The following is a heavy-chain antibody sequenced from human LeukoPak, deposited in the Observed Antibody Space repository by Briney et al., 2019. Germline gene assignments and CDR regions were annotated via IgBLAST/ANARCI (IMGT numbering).Heavy chain of an antibody. CDR3: VSDLCGGDDQ. J-gene: IGHJ5*02. CDR2: IDEDGKTI. V-gene: IGHV3-74*01. Sequence: PGGSLRLSCATSGFTFSDYSMNWVRQAPGRGLEWVSRIDEDGKTIDYADSVKGRFTISRDNAKDTLYLQMSSLRDEDTAVYYCVSDLCGGDDQWGRGTLVTVSS. CDR1: GFTFSDYS. D-gene: IGHD3-3*01.